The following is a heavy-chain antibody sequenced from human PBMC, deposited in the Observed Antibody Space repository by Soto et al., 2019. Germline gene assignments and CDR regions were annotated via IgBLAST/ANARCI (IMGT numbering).Heavy chain of an antibody. V-gene: IGHV4-59*12. CDR1: GDSISNYE. CDR2: IYYSGST. J-gene: IGHJ4*02. D-gene: IGHD1-20*01. CDR3: ARTRGYNGNYNDY. Sequence: SETLSLTCTVSGDSISNYEWSWIRQPPGKGLEWIGYIYYSGSTNYNPSLKSRVTISVDTSKNQFSLKLSSVTAADTTVYYCARTRGYNGNYNDYWGQGTLVTVSS.